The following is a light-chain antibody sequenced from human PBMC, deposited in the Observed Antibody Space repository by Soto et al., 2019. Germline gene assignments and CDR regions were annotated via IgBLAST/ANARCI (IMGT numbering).Light chain of an antibody. J-gene: IGKJ2*01. CDR3: QQSYSSPRT. CDR1: QSIIRY. V-gene: IGKV1-39*01. Sequence: DFQMTQSPSSLSASVGDRVTITCQSSQSIIRYLNWYQQKAGKAPQLLIYAASSLQSGVPARFSGSGSGTDFILSISSLQPEDSAIYYCQQSYSSPRTFGQGTNLEI. CDR2: AAS.